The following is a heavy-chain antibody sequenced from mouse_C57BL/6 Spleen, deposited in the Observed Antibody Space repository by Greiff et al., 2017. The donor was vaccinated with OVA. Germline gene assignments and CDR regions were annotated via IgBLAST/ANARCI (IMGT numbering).Heavy chain of an antibody. D-gene: IGHD1-1*01. V-gene: IGHV1-61*01. J-gene: IGHJ4*01. Sequence: QVQLQQPGAELVRPGSSVKLSCKASGYTFTSYWMDWVKQRPGQGLEWIGNIYPSDSETHYNQKFKDKATLTVDKSSSTAYMQLSSLTSEDSAVYYCARTVVATRMDYWGQVTSVTVSS. CDR3: ARTVVATRMDY. CDR1: GYTFTSYW. CDR2: IYPSDSET.